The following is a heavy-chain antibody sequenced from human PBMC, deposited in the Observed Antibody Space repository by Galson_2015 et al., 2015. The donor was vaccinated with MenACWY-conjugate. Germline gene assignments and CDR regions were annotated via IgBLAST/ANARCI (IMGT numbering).Heavy chain of an antibody. CDR3: ARDSRATTVCGLNKRKTIDYYYGMDV. Sequence: SLRLSCAASGFTVSSSYMTWVRQAPGKGLEWVSVIYSDGSTYNADSVKGRFTISRDNSKNTVFLQMTSLRAEDTAMYYCARDSRATTVCGLNKRKTIDYYYGMDVWGQGTTVIVSS. CDR1: GFTVSSSY. V-gene: IGHV3-53*01. D-gene: IGHD3/OR15-3a*01. J-gene: IGHJ6*02. CDR2: IYSDGST.